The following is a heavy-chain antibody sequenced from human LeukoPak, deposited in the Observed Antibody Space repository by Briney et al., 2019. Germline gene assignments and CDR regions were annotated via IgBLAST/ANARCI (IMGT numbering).Heavy chain of an antibody. D-gene: IGHD6-13*01. CDR1: GFTFSSYA. V-gene: IGHV3-7*01. J-gene: IGHJ4*02. CDR3: ARGEVTAAGGLSIDY. Sequence: GGSLRLSCAASGFTFSSYAMSWVRQAPGKGLEWVANIKQDGSEMYYVDSVKGRFTISRDNAKNSLYLQMNSLRAEETALYYWARGEVTAAGGLSIDYWGQGTLVTVSS. CDR2: IKQDGSEM.